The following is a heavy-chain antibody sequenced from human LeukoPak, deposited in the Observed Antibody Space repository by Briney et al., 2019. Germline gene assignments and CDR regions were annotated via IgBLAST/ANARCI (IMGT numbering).Heavy chain of an antibody. V-gene: IGHV3-7*03. D-gene: IGHD2/OR15-2a*01. J-gene: IGHJ3*02. Sequence: PGGSLRLSCAASGFTFSSYWMSWVRQAPGKGLEWVANIHQDGSEKFYVDSVKGRFIISRDSSKNTLYLQMSSLRVEDTAVFHCAKGRDHDTFPDAFDIWGQGTMVTVSS. CDR2: IHQDGSEK. CDR3: AKGRDHDTFPDAFDI. CDR1: GFTFSSYW.